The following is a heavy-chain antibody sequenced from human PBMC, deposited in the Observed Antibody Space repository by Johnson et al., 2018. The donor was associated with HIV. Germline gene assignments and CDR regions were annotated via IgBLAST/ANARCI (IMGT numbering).Heavy chain of an antibody. Sequence: MQLVESGGGLIQPGGSLRLSCAASGFTVSSNYMSWVRQAPGKGLEWVSVIYSGGSTYYADSVKGRFTISRAHAKNSLYLQMNSLRAEDTALYYCAREALTYYDSSGSYYPVHDAFDIWGLGTLVTVSS. CDR2: IYSGGST. J-gene: IGHJ3*02. D-gene: IGHD3-10*01. V-gene: IGHV3-53*01. CDR1: GFTVSSNY. CDR3: AREALTYYDSSGSYYPVHDAFDI.